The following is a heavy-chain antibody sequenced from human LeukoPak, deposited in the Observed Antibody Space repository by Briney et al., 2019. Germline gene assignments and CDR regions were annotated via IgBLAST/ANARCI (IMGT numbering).Heavy chain of an antibody. V-gene: IGHV3-21*01. D-gene: IGHD6-6*01. CDR3: ARGVWSSSTPTDY. J-gene: IGHJ4*02. CDR1: GFTFSSYW. Sequence: GGSLRLPCAASGFTFSSYWMNGVRQAPGKGLEWVSSISSSSSYIYYADSVKGRFTISRDNAKNSLYLQMDRLRAEDTAVYYCARGVWSSSTPTDYWGQGTLVTVSS. CDR2: ISSSSSYI.